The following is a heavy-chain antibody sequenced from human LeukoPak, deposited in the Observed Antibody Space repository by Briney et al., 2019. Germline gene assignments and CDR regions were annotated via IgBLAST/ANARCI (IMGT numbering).Heavy chain of an antibody. J-gene: IGHJ5*02. CDR2: INPNSGDT. CDR3: ARDYRFRITTFGGGRRNWFDP. Sequence: GASVKVSCKASGYTFTAYYIHWVRQAPGQGLEWMGWINPNSGDTNYAQKFQGRVTMTRDKSINTVYMELSGLRSDDTAVSYCARDYRFRITTFGGGRRNWFDPWGQGTLVTVSS. V-gene: IGHV1-2*02. CDR1: GYTFTAYY. D-gene: IGHD3-3*01.